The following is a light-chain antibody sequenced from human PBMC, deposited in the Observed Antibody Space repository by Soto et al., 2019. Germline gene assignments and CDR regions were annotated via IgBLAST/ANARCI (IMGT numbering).Light chain of an antibody. CDR3: QQYDSSGWT. J-gene: IGKJ1*01. V-gene: IGKV3-20*01. Sequence: EIVLTQSPGTLSVSPGERATLSCRASQSVSSTNLAWYQQKPGQAPRLLIYGTSTRDGGIPARFRGSGSGKDFTLTINRLEPEDFAVYYCQQYDSSGWTFGQGTK. CDR2: GTS. CDR1: QSVSSTN.